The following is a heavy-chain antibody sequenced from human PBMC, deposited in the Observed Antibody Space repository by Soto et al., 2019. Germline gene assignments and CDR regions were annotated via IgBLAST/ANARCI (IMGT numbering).Heavy chain of an antibody. J-gene: IGHJ4*02. CDR2: IIPIFGTA. CDR1: GGTFSSYA. CDR3: ARLYCGGDCSKLHDY. V-gene: IGHV1-69*13. D-gene: IGHD2-21*02. Sequence: GASVKVSCKASGGTFSSYAISWVRQAPGQGLEWMGGIIPIFGTANYAQKFQGRVTITADESTSTAYMELSSLRSEDTAVYYCARLYCGGDCSKLHDYWGQGTLVTVSS.